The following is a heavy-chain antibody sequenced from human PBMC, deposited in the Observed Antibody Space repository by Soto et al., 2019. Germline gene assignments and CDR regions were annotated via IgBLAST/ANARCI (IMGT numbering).Heavy chain of an antibody. J-gene: IGHJ6*02. Sequence: SVKVSCKASGGTFSSYAISWVRQAPGQGLEWMGGIIPIFGTANYAQKFQGRVTITADESTSTAYMELSSLRSEDAAVYYCARGGTIFGVVIDSLVGYYYGMDVWGQGTTVTVSS. CDR1: GGTFSSYA. D-gene: IGHD3-3*01. V-gene: IGHV1-69*13. CDR2: IIPIFGTA. CDR3: ARGGTIFGVVIDSLVGYYYGMDV.